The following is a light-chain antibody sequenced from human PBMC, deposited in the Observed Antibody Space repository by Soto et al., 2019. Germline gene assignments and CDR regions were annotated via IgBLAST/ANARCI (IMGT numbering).Light chain of an antibody. Sequence: DIQVTQSPATLSASVGDTVSITCRASQSVLTWLAWYQQKPGKAPNLLIYKASRLRDGVPSRFSGSGSGTDFTLSITSLQPDDFASYFCQHSFSYPYAFGQGTKLEI. V-gene: IGKV1-5*03. CDR3: QHSFSYPYA. J-gene: IGKJ2*01. CDR1: QSVLTW. CDR2: KAS.